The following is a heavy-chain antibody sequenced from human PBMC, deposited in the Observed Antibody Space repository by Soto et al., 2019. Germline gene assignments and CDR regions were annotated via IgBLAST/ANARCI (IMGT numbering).Heavy chain of an antibody. CDR1: GFSLSTSGMC. J-gene: IGHJ6*03. V-gene: IGHV2-70*11. CDR3: ARTRSIAARPLPGYYYYYMDV. CDR2: IDWDDDK. D-gene: IGHD6-6*01. Sequence: SGPTLVNPTQTLTLTCTFSGFSLSTSGMCVSWIRQPPGKALEWLARIDWDDDKYYSTSLKTRLTISKDTSKNQVVLTMTNMDPVDTATYYCARTRSIAARPLPGYYYYYMDVWGKGTTVTVSS.